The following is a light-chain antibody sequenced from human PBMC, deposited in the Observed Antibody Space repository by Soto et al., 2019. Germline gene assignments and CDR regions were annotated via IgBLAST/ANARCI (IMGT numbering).Light chain of an antibody. V-gene: IGKV1-39*01. J-gene: IGKJ3*01. CDR1: QSINIF. Sequence: DIQMTQSPSSLSASVGDRVTIACRASQSINIFLNWYQQKPGKAPKLLIYDASSLQSGVPSRFSAAGSGTDFNLSTTSLQPEDVGTYYCQQSSGGPPFTFGPGTTVDIK. CDR2: DAS. CDR3: QQSSGGPPFT.